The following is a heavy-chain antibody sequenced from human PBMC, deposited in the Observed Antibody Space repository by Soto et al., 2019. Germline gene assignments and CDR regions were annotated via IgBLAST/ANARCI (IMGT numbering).Heavy chain of an antibody. CDR3: ASALYCSGGSCSFDP. CDR2: IYYTGST. V-gene: IGHV4-61*01. Sequence: QVQLQKSGPGLVKPSETLSLTCTVSGGSVSSGNYYWSWIRQPPGKGLEWIGFIYYTGSTSYNPSLNSRGTISMDTSKNQVSLKLTSVTAADTAVYYCASALYCSGGSCSFDPWGQGTLVTVSS. D-gene: IGHD2-15*01. J-gene: IGHJ5*02. CDR1: GGSVSSGNYY.